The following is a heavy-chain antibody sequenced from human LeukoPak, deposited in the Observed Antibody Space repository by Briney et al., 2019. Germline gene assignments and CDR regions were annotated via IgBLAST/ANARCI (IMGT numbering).Heavy chain of an antibody. V-gene: IGHV3-53*01. J-gene: IGHJ4*02. D-gene: IGHD1-7*01. Sequence: PGGSLRLSCAASGFIVSSYYMSWVRQAPGKGLEWVSVVYSGGGTEYADSVKGRFTISRDNSKNTLYLQMNSLRAEDTAVYYCAKLPWDTHWGQGTLVTVSS. CDR1: GFIVSSYY. CDR2: VYSGGGT. CDR3: AKLPWDTH.